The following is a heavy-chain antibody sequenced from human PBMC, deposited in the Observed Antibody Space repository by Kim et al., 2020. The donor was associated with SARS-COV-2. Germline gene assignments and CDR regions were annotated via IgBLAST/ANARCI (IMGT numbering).Heavy chain of an antibody. D-gene: IGHD5-12*01. V-gene: IGHV1-69*13. CDR1: GGTFSSYA. CDR2: IIPIFGTA. J-gene: IGHJ4*02. Sequence: SVKVSCKASGGTFSSYAISWVQQAPGQGLEWMGGIIPIFGTANYAQKFQGRVTITADESTSTAYMELSSLRSEDTAVYYCAREREMATTTKFDYWGQGTLVTVSS. CDR3: AREREMATTTKFDY.